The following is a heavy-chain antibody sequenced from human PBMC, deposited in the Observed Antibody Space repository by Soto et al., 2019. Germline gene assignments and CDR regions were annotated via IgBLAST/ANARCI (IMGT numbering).Heavy chain of an antibody. CDR3: ARDRTSSGYYFDYSLDY. D-gene: IGHD3-22*01. Sequence: SETLSPPCSVSGGSPSGYYWSWIRPPPGKGLEYIAYMYHTGNAKYNPSLQSRVTLSVDTSKNQFSLRLASVTAADTAVYYCARDRTSSGYYFDYSLDYWGQGTRVTVSS. CDR1: GGSPSGYY. V-gene: IGHV4-59*01. CDR2: MYHTGNA. J-gene: IGHJ4*02.